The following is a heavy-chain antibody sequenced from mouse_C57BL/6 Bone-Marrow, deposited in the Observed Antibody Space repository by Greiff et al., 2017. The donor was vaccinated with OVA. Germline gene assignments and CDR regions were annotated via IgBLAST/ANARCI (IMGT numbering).Heavy chain of an antibody. CDR1: GFTFSSYA. CDR2: ISSGGDYI. D-gene: IGHD1-1*01. J-gene: IGHJ2*01. Sequence: EVMLVESGEGLVKPGGSLKLSCAASGFTFSSYAMSWVRQTPEKRLEWVAYISSGGDYIYYADTVKGRFPISRDNARNTLYLQMSSLKSEDTAMYYCTRENYYGSAYVDYWGQGTTLTVAS. V-gene: IGHV5-9-1*02. CDR3: TRENYYGSAYVDY.